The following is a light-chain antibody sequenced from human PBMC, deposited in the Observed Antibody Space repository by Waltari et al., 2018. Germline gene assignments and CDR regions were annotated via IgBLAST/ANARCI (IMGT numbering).Light chain of an antibody. J-gene: IGKJ3*01. CDR3: QQYYDSPIT. Sequence: DIMMTQSPDSLTLSLGERATISCKSSQSVLRTSSNKNFLAWYQQKSGQPPKLLFYWASTRESGVPDRFRGSGSGTECTHTISSLQSEDVAIYDCQQYYDSPITFGPGTKVDV. V-gene: IGKV4-1*01. CDR2: WAS. CDR1: QSVLRTSSNKNF.